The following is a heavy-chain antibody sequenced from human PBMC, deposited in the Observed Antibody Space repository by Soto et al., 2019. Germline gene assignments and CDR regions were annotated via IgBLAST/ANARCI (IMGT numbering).Heavy chain of an antibody. D-gene: IGHD4-17*01. V-gene: IGHV3-11*04. CDR2: ISGSGGDI. J-gene: IGHJ6*02. CDR3: AITSDYTRGFRYGMDV. CDR1: GFSFSDYY. Sequence: PGGSLRLSCAASGFSFSDYYMSWIRQVPGKGLEWVAYISGSGGDIHNADSVKGRFTISRDNAKSSLYLQMNSLSAEDTAVYYCAITSDYTRGFRYGMDVWGQGTTVTVSS.